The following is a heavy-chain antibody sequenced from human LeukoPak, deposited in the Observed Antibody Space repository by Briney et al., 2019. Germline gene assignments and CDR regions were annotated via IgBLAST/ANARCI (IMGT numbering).Heavy chain of an antibody. J-gene: IGHJ6*03. CDR1: GFTFSSYE. Sequence: GGSLRLSCAASGFTFSSYEMNWVRQAPGKGLEWVSYISSSGSTIYYADSVKGRFTISRDNAKNSLYLQMNSLRAEDTAVYHCARGAYIYGGTYYYYMDVWGKGTTVTVSS. D-gene: IGHD5-18*01. CDR2: ISSSGSTI. V-gene: IGHV3-48*03. CDR3: ARGAYIYGGTYYYYMDV.